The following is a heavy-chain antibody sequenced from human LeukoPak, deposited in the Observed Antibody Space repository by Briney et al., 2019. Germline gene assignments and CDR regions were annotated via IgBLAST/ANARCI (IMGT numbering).Heavy chain of an antibody. CDR3: ARSGVDETVTTYGLQYFQH. J-gene: IGHJ1*01. V-gene: IGHV4-38-2*02. CDR2: IYHSGST. Sequence: SETLSLTCTVSGYSISSGYYWGWIRQPPGKGLEWIGSIYHSGSTYYNPSLKSRVTISVDTSKNQFSLKLSSVTAADTAVYYCARSGVDETVTTYGLQYFQHWGQGTLVTVSS. D-gene: IGHD4-17*01. CDR1: GYSISSGYY.